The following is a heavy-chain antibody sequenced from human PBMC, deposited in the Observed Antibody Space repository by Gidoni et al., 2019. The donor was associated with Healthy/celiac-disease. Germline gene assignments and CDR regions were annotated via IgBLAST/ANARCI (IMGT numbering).Heavy chain of an antibody. CDR3: AKGWGDYDSSGPDAFDI. J-gene: IGHJ3*02. Sequence: QVQLVESGGGVVQPGRSLRLPCAASGFPFSSYGMHWVRQAPGKGLEWVAVISYDGSNKYYADSVKGRFTISRDNSKNTLYLQMNSLRAEDTAVYYCAKGWGDYDSSGPDAFDIWGQGTMVTVSS. V-gene: IGHV3-30*18. D-gene: IGHD3-22*01. CDR1: GFPFSSYG. CDR2: ISYDGSNK.